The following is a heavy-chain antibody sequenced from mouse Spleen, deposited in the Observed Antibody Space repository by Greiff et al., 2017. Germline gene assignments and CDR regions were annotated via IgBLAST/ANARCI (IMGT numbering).Heavy chain of an antibody. CDR1: GYTFTSYG. V-gene: IGHV1-81*01. J-gene: IGHJ2*01. CDR3: ARGGYGYDYFDY. Sequence: VQLQQSGAELARPGASVKLSCKASGYTFTSYGISWVKQRTGQGLEWIGEIYPRSGNTYYNEKFKGKATLTADTSSSTAYMQLSSLTSEDSAVYFCARGGYGYDYFDYWGQGTTLTVSS. D-gene: IGHD2-2*01. CDR2: IYPRSGNT.